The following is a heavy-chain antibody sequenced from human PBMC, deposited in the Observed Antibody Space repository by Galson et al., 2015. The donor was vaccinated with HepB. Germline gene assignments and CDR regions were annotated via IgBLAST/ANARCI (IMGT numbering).Heavy chain of an antibody. CDR1: DFTFSAFW. CDR2: IVQHGGEK. J-gene: IGHJ2*01. D-gene: IGHD6-13*01. Sequence: SLRLSCAASDFTFSAFWMSWIRQTPGGGLEWVANIVQHGGEKNYPDSVKGRFIISRENAKNSLYLQMNSLRDGDTAVYYCVREGTSSSWNNWYFDLWGRGALVTVSS. CDR3: VREGTSSSWNNWYFDL. V-gene: IGHV3-7*01.